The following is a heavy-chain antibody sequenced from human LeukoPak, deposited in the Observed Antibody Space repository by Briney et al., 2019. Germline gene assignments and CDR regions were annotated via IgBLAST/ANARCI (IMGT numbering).Heavy chain of an antibody. J-gene: IGHJ4*02. CDR1: GGSISRGDYY. CDR3: ARGPYKYDSSGNFDY. Sequence: SQTLSLTCTVSGGSISRGDYYWRWIRQPAGKGLEGSGRIYTSGSTNYNPSLKSRVTISVDTSKNHSSLKLSSVTAADTAVYYCARGPYKYDSSGNFDYWGQGTLVTVSS. V-gene: IGHV4-61*02. D-gene: IGHD3-22*01. CDR2: IYTSGST.